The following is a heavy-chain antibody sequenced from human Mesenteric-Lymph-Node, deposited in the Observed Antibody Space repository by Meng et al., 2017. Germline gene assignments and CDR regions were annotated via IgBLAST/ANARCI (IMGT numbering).Heavy chain of an antibody. D-gene: IGHD3-9*01. CDR2: ISYDGGNT. V-gene: IGHV3-30*03. CDR3: ARASTYYDIL. Sequence: GESLKISCAASGFTFSSYWMSWVRQAPGKGLEWVALISYDGGNTYYADSVKGRFTISRDNSKNTLYLQVNSLRAEDTAVYYCARASTYYDILWGQGTLVTVSS. CDR1: GFTFSSYW. J-gene: IGHJ4*02.